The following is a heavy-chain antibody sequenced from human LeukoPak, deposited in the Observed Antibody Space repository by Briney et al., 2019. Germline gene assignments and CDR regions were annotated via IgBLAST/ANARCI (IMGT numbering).Heavy chain of an antibody. J-gene: IGHJ4*02. Sequence: ASVKVSCKASGGTFSSYAISWVRQAPGQGLEWMGRIIPILGIANYAQKFQGRVTITADKSTSTAYMELSSLRSEDTAVYYCARGGEMATTGYFDYWGQGTLVTVSS. V-gene: IGHV1-69*04. CDR2: IIPILGIA. CDR1: GGTFSSYA. D-gene: IGHD5-24*01. CDR3: ARGGEMATTGYFDY.